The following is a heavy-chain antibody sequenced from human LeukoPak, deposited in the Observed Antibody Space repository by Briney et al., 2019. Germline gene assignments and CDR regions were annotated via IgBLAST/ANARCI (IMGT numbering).Heavy chain of an antibody. Sequence: GASVKVSCKASGYTFTSYGISWVRQAPGQGLEWMGWISAYNGNTNYAQKLQGRVTMTTDTSTSTAYMELRSLRSDDTAVYYCARDWRVTGTTRRCYFDYWGQGTLVTVSS. CDR1: GYTFTSYG. V-gene: IGHV1-18*01. CDR2: ISAYNGNT. D-gene: IGHD1-7*01. CDR3: ARDWRVTGTTRRCYFDY. J-gene: IGHJ4*02.